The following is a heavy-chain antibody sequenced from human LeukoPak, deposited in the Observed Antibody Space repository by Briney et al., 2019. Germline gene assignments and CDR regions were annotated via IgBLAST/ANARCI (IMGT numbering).Heavy chain of an antibody. V-gene: IGHV3-9*01. CDR1: GFSFGGYA. CDR3: VKSGGYATAIRYFDL. D-gene: IGHD2-21*02. CDR2: ISWNSGDI. Sequence: GGSLRLSCAASGFSFGGYALHWVRHASGKGLEWVASISWNSGDIVHADSVKGRFTISRDNAKNSLYLQMDSLRTEDTALYYCVKSGGYATAIRYFDLWGRGTLVTVSS. J-gene: IGHJ2*01.